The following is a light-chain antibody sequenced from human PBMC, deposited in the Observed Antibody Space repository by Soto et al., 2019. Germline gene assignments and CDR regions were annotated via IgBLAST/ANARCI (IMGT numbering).Light chain of an antibody. CDR3: QQYNNWPPIT. J-gene: IGKJ5*01. CDR1: QSVSSN. V-gene: IGKV3-15*01. Sequence: EIVMTQSPATLSVSPGGRATLSCGASQSVSSNLAWYQQKPGQAPRLIXYGASTRATGIPARFSGSGSGAELTLTISSLQSEDVAVYYCQQYNNWPPITFGQGTRLEIK. CDR2: GAS.